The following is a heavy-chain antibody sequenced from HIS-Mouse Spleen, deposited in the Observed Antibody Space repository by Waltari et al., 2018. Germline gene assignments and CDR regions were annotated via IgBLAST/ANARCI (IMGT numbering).Heavy chain of an antibody. CDR1: GGSISSSSYY. V-gene: IGHV4-39*01. D-gene: IGHD6-19*01. Sequence: QLQLQESGPGLVKPSETLSLTCTVSGGSISSSSYYWGWIRQPPGKGLEWIGSIYYSGSTYYNPSLKSRVTISVDTSKNQFSLKLSSVTAADTAVYYCARHRNNSSGLKEFDYWGQGTLVTVSS. J-gene: IGHJ4*02. CDR2: IYYSGST. CDR3: ARHRNNSSGLKEFDY.